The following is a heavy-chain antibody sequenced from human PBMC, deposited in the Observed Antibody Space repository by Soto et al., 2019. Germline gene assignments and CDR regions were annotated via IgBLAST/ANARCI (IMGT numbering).Heavy chain of an antibody. D-gene: IGHD2-21*01. V-gene: IGHV1-69*06. CDR1: GGNFNRYL. CDR3: AMGIAQPPVVLYFDT. J-gene: IGHJ4*02. CDR2: SIPAVGTA. Sequence: QVQLVQSGAEVKNPGSSGKVSCKTSGGNFNRYLIDWVRQAPGQGLEWLVCSIPAVGTAKYAQKLQGRVTMTSDKATITGYMELRTLTSEDTAVYYCAMGIAQPPVVLYFDTWGQGTLVTVSS.